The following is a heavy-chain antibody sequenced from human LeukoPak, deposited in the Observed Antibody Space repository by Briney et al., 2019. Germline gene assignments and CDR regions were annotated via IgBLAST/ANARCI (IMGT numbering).Heavy chain of an antibody. V-gene: IGHV3-11*01. CDR1: GFTFSDYY. CDR2: ISSSGSTI. CDR3: ARGAQWLDVDYYGMDV. D-gene: IGHD6-19*01. J-gene: IGHJ6*02. Sequence: GGSLTLSCAASGFTFSDYYMSWIRQAPGKGLEGVSYISSSGSTIYYADSVKGRVTISRDNAKNSLYLQMNSLRAEDTAVYYCARGAQWLDVDYYGMDVWGQGTTVTVSS.